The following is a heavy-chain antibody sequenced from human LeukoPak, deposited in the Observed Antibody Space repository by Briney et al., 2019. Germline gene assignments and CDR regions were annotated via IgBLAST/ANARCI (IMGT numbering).Heavy chain of an antibody. D-gene: IGHD6-13*01. J-gene: IGHJ4*02. V-gene: IGHV1-46*01. Sequence: ASVKVSCKASGYTFTSYYMHWVRQAPGQGLEWMGIINPSGGSTSCAQKFQGRVTMTRDTSTSTVYMELSSLRSEDTAVYYCARDRVPIIAAAGYFDYWGQGTLVTVSS. CDR1: GYTFTSYY. CDR2: INPSGGST. CDR3: ARDRVPIIAAAGYFDY.